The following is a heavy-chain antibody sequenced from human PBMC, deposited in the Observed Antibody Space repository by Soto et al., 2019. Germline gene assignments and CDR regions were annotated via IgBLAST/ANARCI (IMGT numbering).Heavy chain of an antibody. D-gene: IGHD3-16*01. J-gene: IGHJ5*02. CDR1: GFTVSNNY. V-gene: IGHV3-53*01. CDR2: IYSSGST. CDR3: ARGGSTDFYGLLDL. Sequence: GGSLRLSCAASGFTVSNNYMTWVRQAPGKGLEWVSFIYSSGSTYYADSVKGRFTISRDNFKNTLYLQMNSLRAEDTAVYYCARGGSTDFYGLLDLWGQGTQVTVSS.